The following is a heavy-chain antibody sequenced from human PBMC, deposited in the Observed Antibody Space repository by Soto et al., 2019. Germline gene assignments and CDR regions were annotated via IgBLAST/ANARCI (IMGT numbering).Heavy chain of an antibody. CDR2: ISGSGGHI. J-gene: IGHJ5*02. V-gene: IGHV3-23*01. CDR3: AKGDTFDFWGTFNCFDP. D-gene: IGHD3-3*01. Sequence: EVQLLESGGGLVQPGGSLRLSCAASGFTFGNYARSWVRQTPGKGLEWVSSISGSGGHIYYTGSVKGRFTISRDNSKNTLYLQMNSLRADDTAVYYCAKGDTFDFWGTFNCFDPWGQGTLVTVSS. CDR1: GFTFGNYA.